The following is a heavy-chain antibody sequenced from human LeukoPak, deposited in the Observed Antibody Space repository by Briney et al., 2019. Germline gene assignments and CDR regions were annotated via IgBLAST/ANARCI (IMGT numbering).Heavy chain of an antibody. CDR3: ARVRNDFWSGPEY. D-gene: IGHD3-3*01. J-gene: IGHJ4*02. V-gene: IGHV3-30*02. CDR2: IRYDGSNK. CDR1: GFTFSSYG. Sequence: PGGSLRLSCAASGFTFSSYGMHWVRQAPGKGLEWVAFIRYDGSNKYYADSVKGRFTISRDNSKNTLYLQMNSLRAEDTAVYYCARVRNDFWSGPEYWGQGTLVTVSS.